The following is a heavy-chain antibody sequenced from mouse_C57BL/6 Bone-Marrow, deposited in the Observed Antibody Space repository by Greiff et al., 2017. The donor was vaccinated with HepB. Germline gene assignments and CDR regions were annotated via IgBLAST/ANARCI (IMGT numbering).Heavy chain of an antibody. Sequence: QVQLQQSGAELVKPGASVKLSCKASGYTFTSYWMQWVKQRPGQGFEWIGEIDPSDSYTNYNQKFKGKATLTVDTSSSTAYMQLSSLTSEDSAVYYCASGADRFAYWGQGTLVTVSA. CDR3: ASGADRFAY. CDR1: GYTFTSYW. J-gene: IGHJ3*01. CDR2: IDPSDSYT. V-gene: IGHV1-50*01. D-gene: IGHD3-3*01.